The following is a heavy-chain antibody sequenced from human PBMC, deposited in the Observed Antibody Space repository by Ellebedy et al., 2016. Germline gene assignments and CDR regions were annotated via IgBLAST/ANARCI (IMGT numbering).Heavy chain of an antibody. D-gene: IGHD6-13*01. J-gene: IGHJ4*02. CDR3: ARGAYSSSWYRVDY. Sequence: ASVKVSXKASGYTFTGYYMHWVRQAPGQGLEWMGWINPNSGGTNYAQKFQGRVTMTRDTSISTAYMELSRLRSDDTAVYYCARGAYSSSWYRVDYWGQGTLVTVSS. CDR1: GYTFTGYY. V-gene: IGHV1-2*02. CDR2: INPNSGGT.